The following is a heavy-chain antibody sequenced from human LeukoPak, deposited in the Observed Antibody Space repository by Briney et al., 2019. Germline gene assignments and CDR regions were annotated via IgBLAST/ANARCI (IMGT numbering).Heavy chain of an antibody. CDR1: GYTFTSYY. D-gene: IGHD3-10*01. J-gene: IGHJ5*02. V-gene: IGHV1-46*01. CDR2: INPSGGST. Sequence: ASVKVSCKASGYTFTSYYMHWVRQAPGQGLEWMGIINPSGGSTSYAQKFQGRVTMTRDTSTSTVYMELSSLRSEDTAVYYCARGAERGGLWFGELLASNWFDPWGQGTLVTVSS. CDR3: ARGAERGGLWFGELLASNWFDP.